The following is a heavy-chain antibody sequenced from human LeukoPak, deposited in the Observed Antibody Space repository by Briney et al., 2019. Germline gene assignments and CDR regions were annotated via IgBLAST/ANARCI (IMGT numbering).Heavy chain of an antibody. D-gene: IGHD6-13*01. CDR3: ARAGIAAAGGRLLFDY. Sequence: GGSLRLSCAASGFSVSSNYMSWVRQAPGKGLEWVSVIYSGGSTYYADSVKGRFTISRDNSKNTLYLQMSSLRAEDTAVYYCARAGIAAAGGRLLFDYWGQGTLVTVSS. CDR2: IYSGGST. CDR1: GFSVSSNY. J-gene: IGHJ4*02. V-gene: IGHV3-53*01.